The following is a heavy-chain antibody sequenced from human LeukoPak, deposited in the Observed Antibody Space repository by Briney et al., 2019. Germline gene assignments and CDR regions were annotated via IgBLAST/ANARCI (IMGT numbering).Heavy chain of an antibody. J-gene: IGHJ4*02. Sequence: GGSLRLSCEASGFTFSSYSMNWVRQAPGKGLEWVSSISSSSSYIYYADSVKGRFTISRDNAKNSLYLQMNSLRAEDTAVYYCARVVPAAHYDFWSGYPPYFDYWGQGTLVTVSS. D-gene: IGHD3-3*01. CDR1: GFTFSSYS. CDR3: ARVVPAAHYDFWSGYPPYFDY. V-gene: IGHV3-21*01. CDR2: ISSSSSYI.